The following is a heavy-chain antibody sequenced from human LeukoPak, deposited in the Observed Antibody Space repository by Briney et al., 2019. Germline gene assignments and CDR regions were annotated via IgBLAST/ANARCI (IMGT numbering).Heavy chain of an antibody. CDR3: ARSEQWLAWNY. V-gene: IGHV3-53*01. Sequence: GGSLRLSCAASGFTFNTKYMGWVRQAPGRGLEWVSVIYNGDNTQYVDSVKGRFTISRDNSKNTLYLEMNSLRGDDTAMYYCARSEQWLAWNYWGQGTLVTVSS. CDR2: IYNGDNT. D-gene: IGHD6-19*01. CDR1: GFTFNTKY. J-gene: IGHJ4*02.